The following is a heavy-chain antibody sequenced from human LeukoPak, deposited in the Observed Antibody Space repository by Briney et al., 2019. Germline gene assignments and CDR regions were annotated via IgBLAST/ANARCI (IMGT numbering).Heavy chain of an antibody. V-gene: IGHV3-21*01. J-gene: IGHJ4*02. CDR3: ARSRTTVTKDALDY. CDR1: GFTFSTYS. D-gene: IGHD4-17*01. CDR2: ISSYSNYI. Sequence: GGSLRLSCAASGFTFSTYSMNWVRQAPGKGLEWVSAISSYSNYINYADSVKGRFTISRDNAKNSLYLQMNSLRAEDTAVYYCARSRTTVTKDALDYWGQGTLVTVSS.